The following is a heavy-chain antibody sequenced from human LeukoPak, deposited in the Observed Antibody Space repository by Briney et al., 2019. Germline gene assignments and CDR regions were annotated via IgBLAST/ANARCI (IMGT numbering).Heavy chain of an antibody. D-gene: IGHD2-2*01. CDR3: ARDRLATSPRGWFDP. CDR1: GGSITSDGYS. J-gene: IGHJ5*02. CDR2: IYHGGTS. V-gene: IGHV4-31*03. Sequence: SETLSLTCNVSGGSITSDGYSWTWIRQHPATGLEWLGYIYHGGTSYYNPSLRGRLSMSMDTSRNQFSLKLTSVTAADTAVYFCARDRLATSPRGWFDPWGQGTLVTVSS.